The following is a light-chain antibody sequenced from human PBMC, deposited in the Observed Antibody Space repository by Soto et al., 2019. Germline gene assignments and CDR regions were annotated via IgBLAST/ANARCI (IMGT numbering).Light chain of an antibody. J-gene: IGLJ3*02. CDR3: SSYTSSSTRV. Sequence: QSALTQPASVSGSPGQSITISCTGTSSDVGGYNYVSWYQQHPGKAPKLMIYEVSSRPSGVSNRFSGSKSGNTASLTISGLQAEDEADDYCSSYTSSSTRVFGGGTKLTVL. CDR1: SSDVGGYNY. CDR2: EVS. V-gene: IGLV2-14*01.